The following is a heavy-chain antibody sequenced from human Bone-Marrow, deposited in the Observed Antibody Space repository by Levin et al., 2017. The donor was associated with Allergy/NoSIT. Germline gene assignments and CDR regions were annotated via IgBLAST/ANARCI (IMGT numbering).Heavy chain of an antibody. J-gene: IGHJ4*02. Sequence: PGGSLRLSCVASGFTFSDYGMHWVRQAPGKGLEWVAVIWYDGSNTYHVDSVKGRFTISRDNSKNTLYLQMSSLRADDTAVYYCARGAPLRVTKGFDYWGQGTLVTVSS. V-gene: IGHV3-33*01. CDR1: GFTFSDYG. D-gene: IGHD4-17*01. CDR3: ARGAPLRVTKGFDY. CDR2: IWYDGSNT.